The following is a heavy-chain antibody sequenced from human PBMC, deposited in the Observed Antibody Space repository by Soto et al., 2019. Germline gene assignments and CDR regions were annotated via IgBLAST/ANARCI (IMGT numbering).Heavy chain of an antibody. V-gene: IGHV6-1*01. CDR1: GDSVSSNSAT. CDR3: ARGRAGTMDV. Sequence: TLSLTCAISGDSVSSNSATWNWIRQSPSRGLEWLGRRYYTSKWNNDYAVSVRSRITINPDTSKNQFSLQLKSVTPEDTAVYYWARGRAGTMDVWGRGTTVTVSS. D-gene: IGHD1-1*01. J-gene: IGHJ6*02. CDR2: RYYTSKWNN.